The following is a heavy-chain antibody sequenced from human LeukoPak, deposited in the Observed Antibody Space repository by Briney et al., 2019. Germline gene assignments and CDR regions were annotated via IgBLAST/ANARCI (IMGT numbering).Heavy chain of an antibody. CDR1: GYTFTNYY. J-gene: IGHJ4*02. V-gene: IGHV1-46*01. D-gene: IGHD6-19*01. Sequence: ASVKVSCKASGYTFTNYYMHWVRQAPGQGLEWMGLISPSGGSTSYAQKFQGRVTMTSDTSTTTVYMELSSLRSEDTAVYYCARYSQWLASDYWGQGTLVTVSS. CDR2: ISPSGGST. CDR3: ARYSQWLASDY.